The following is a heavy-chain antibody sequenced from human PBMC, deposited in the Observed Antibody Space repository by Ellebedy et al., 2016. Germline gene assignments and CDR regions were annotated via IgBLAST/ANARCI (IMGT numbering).Heavy chain of an antibody. CDR2: IKEDGSEK. D-gene: IGHD2-21*01. V-gene: IGHV3-7*02. CDR1: GFSFSSYW. J-gene: IGHJ4*02. Sequence: GGSLRLSXVASGFSFSSYWMKWLRQGPEKGLEWVADIKEDGSEKYYVDSVKGRFTVSRDNAKNSLYLQMNSLRAEDTALYYCAVIARGAGDVIWGQGTLVTVSS. CDR3: AVIARGAGDVI.